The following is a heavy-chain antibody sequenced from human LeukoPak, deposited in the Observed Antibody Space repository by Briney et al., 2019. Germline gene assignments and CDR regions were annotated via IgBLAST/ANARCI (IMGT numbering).Heavy chain of an antibody. CDR3: ARDTRIGGNLPGY. D-gene: IGHD3-22*01. CDR1: GFTFSSYA. CDR2: ISYDGSNK. Sequence: GGSLRLSCAASGFTFSSYAMHWVRQAPGKGLEWVAVISYDGSNKYYADSVKGRFTISRDNSKNTLYLQMNSLRAEDTAVYYCARDTRIGGNLPGYWGQGTLVTVSS. V-gene: IGHV3-30*04. J-gene: IGHJ4*02.